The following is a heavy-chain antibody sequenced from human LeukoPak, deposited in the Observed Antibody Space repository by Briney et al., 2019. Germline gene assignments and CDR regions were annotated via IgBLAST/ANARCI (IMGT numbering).Heavy chain of an antibody. Sequence: SVKVSCKASGGTFSSYAISWVRQAPGQGLEWMGGIIPIFGTANYAQKFQGRVTITADESTSTAYMELSSLRSEDTAVYYCARDPQQLPEAFDIWGQGTMVTVSS. CDR2: IIPIFGTA. V-gene: IGHV1-69*13. J-gene: IGHJ3*02. CDR1: GGTFSSYA. D-gene: IGHD1-1*01. CDR3: ARDPQQLPEAFDI.